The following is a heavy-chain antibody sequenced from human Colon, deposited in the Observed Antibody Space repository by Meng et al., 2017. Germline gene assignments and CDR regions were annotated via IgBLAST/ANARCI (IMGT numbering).Heavy chain of an antibody. D-gene: IGHD5-12*01. CDR1: GFTFSSFS. V-gene: IGHV3-21*01. J-gene: IGHJ6*02. CDR3: ARDSLVPTIYNSYYGMDV. Sequence: GGSLRLSCAASGFTFSSFSMNWIRQAPGKGLEWVSSISSGSSFSYYADSVKGRFTISRDNAKNSLFLQMNSLRAEDTAVYYCARDSLVPTIYNSYYGMDVWGQGTTVTVSS. CDR2: ISSGSSFS.